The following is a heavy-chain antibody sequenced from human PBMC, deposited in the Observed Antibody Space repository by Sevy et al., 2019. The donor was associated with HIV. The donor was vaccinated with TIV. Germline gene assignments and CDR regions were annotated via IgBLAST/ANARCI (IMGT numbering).Heavy chain of an antibody. D-gene: IGHD3-3*01. J-gene: IGHJ4*02. V-gene: IGHV3-7*01. CDR1: GFTFSSYW. CDR2: IKQDGSEK. CDR3: ASLGGSDFWSGYFYYFDY. Sequence: GGSLRLSCAASGFTFSSYWMSWVRQAPGMGLEWVANIKQDGSEKYYVDSVKGRFTISRDNAKNSLYLQMNSLRAEETAVYYCASLGGSDFWSGYFYYFDYWGQRTLVTVSS.